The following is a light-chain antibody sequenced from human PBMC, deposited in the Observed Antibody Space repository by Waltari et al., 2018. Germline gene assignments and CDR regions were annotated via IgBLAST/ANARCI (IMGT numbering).Light chain of an antibody. J-gene: IGLJ2*01. CDR2: EVS. Sequence: QSALTQPASVSGSPGQSITISCSGTSSDVGSYNLVSWYQQYTGKAPKLMIFEVSKRPSGASSRFSGSKAGNTASLTISGLQAEDEADYYCCSYAGSRTFVVFGGGTKVTVL. V-gene: IGLV2-23*02. CDR1: SSDVGSYNL. CDR3: CSYAGSRTFVV.